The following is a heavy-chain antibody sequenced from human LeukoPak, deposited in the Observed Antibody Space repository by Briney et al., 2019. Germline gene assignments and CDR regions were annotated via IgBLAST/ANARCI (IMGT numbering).Heavy chain of an antibody. V-gene: IGHV4-59*01. CDR1: GGSISRYY. D-gene: IGHD3-3*01. Sequence: PSETLSLTCTVSGGSISRYYWSWIRQPPGKGLEWIGYIYYSGSTNYNPSLKSRVTISVDTSKNQFSLKLSSVTAADTAVYYCARGVYDFWSGYLDYWGQGTLVTVSS. J-gene: IGHJ4*02. CDR3: ARGVYDFWSGYLDY. CDR2: IYYSGST.